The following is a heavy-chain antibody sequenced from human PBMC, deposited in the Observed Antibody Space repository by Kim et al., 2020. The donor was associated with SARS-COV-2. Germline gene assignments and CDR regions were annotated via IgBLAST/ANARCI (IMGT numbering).Heavy chain of an antibody. CDR3: ARGGGYYSYGLDV. D-gene: IGHD3-10*01. CDR1: GDSISSSGYY. V-gene: IGHV4-39*01. CDR2: MYNSGST. J-gene: IGHJ6*02. Sequence: SETLSLTCSVSGDSISSSGYYWGWIRQPPGKGLEWIGSMYNSGSTYYNPSLRSRVTISVDMSKNQFSLKLTSVTAADTALYYCARGGGYYSYGLDVWGQGTRVTVSS.